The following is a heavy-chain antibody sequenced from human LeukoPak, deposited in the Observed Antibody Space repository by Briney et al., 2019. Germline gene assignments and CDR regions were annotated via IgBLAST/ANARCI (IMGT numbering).Heavy chain of an antibody. CDR1: GFTVRNNH. V-gene: IGHV3-53*04. Sequence: GGSLRHSRAASGFTVRNNHMSWVRQAPGRGLEWGSHIYSGGTTYYTDYVNGRFTISRHDSKNKLYLQMNSLKADDTAVYYCARERARTMNDVDYYYYGIDVGGQGTTATVSS. J-gene: IGHJ6*02. CDR3: ARERARTMNDVDYYYYGIDV. CDR2: IYSGGTT. D-gene: IGHD3-3*01.